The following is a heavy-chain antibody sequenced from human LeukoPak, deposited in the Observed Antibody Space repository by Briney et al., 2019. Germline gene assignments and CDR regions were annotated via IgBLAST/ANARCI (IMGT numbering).Heavy chain of an antibody. CDR3: AKNMIVVAKYYFDY. Sequence: SCKASGYTFTSYGMSWVRQAPGKGLEWVSAISGSGGSTYYADSVKGRFTISRDNSKNTLYLQMNSLRAEDTAVYYCAKNMIVVAKYYFDYWAREPWSPSPQ. CDR1: GYTFTSYG. J-gene: IGHJ4*02. V-gene: IGHV3-23*01. CDR2: ISGSGGST. D-gene: IGHD3-22*01.